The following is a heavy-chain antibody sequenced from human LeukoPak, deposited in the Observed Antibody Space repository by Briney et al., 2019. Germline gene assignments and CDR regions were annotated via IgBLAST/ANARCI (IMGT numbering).Heavy chain of an antibody. CDR1: GGTFSSYA. Sequence: ASVKVSCKASGGTFSSYAISWVRQAPGQGLEWMGRIIPILGIANYAQKFQGRVTITADKSTSTAYMELSSLRSEDTAVYYCAGTYMVATEGRWFDPWGQGTLVTVSS. CDR3: AGTYMVATEGRWFDP. V-gene: IGHV1-69*04. CDR2: IIPILGIA. D-gene: IGHD5-12*01. J-gene: IGHJ5*02.